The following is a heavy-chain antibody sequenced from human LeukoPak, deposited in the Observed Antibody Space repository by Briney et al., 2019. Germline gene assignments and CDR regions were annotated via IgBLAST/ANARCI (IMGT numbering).Heavy chain of an antibody. Sequence: PSETLSLTCTVSGASIGSYHWSWIRQPPGKGLEWIGYISPTGYTKYTPSLKSRVTISRDTSDNQFSLILSSVTAADTAEYYCTRHDVVPVIGHGMAVWGQGTTVTVSS. J-gene: IGHJ6*02. CDR1: GASIGSYH. CDR3: TRHDVVPVIGHGMAV. D-gene: IGHD2-2*01. CDR2: ISPTGYT. V-gene: IGHV4-59*08.